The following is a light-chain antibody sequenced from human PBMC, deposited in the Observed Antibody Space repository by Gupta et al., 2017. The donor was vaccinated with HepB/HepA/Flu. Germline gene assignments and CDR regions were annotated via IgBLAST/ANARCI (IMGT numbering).Light chain of an antibody. CDR1: QDIRND. J-gene: IGKJ1*01. CDR2: AAS. CDR3: LQDDNYPRT. V-gene: IGKV1-6*01. Sequence: AIQMTKSPSSLSASVGDRVTITCRASQDIRNDLGWYQQRPGKAPKVLIYAASTLQSGVPSRFSGSGSGKHFTLTSTSLQPEDFATYYCLQDDNYPRTFGQGTKVEIK.